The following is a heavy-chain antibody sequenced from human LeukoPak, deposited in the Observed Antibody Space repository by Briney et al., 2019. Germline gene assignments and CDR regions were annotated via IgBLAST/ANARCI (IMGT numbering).Heavy chain of an antibody. V-gene: IGHV3-33*01. CDR3: ARDTHWEYFDWLPRGYYYYGMDV. CDR2: IWYDGSNK. D-gene: IGHD3-9*01. J-gene: IGHJ6*02. CDR1: GFTFSSYG. Sequence: GGSLRLSCAASGFTFSSYGMHWVRQAPGKGLEWVAVIWYDGSNKYYADSVKGRFTISRDNSKNTLYLQMNSLRAEDTAVYYCARDTHWEYFDWLPRGYYYYGMDVWGQGTTVTVSS.